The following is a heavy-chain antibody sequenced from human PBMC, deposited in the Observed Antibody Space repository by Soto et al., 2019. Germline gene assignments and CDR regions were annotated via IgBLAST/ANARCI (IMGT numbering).Heavy chain of an antibody. J-gene: IGHJ6*02. CDR3: AGLLEWLFFSRPDYYYYGMDV. V-gene: IGHV4-30-4*01. Sequence: PSETLSLTCTVSGGSISSSDYYWIWIRQPPGKGLEWIGYIYYSGSTYYNPSLKSRVTISVDTSKNQFSLKLSSVTAADTAVYYCAGLLEWLFFSRPDYYYYGMDVWGQGTTVTVSS. D-gene: IGHD3-3*01. CDR2: IYYSGST. CDR1: GGSISSSDYY.